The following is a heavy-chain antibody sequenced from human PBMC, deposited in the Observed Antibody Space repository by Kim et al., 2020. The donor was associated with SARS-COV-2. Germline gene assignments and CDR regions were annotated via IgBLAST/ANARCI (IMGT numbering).Heavy chain of an antibody. CDR2: INHSGST. CDR3: ARSGLWFGELL. CDR1: GGSFSGYY. V-gene: IGHV4-34*01. D-gene: IGHD3-10*01. Sequence: SETLSLTCAVYGGSFSGYYWSWIRQPPGKGLEWIGEINHSGSTNYNPSLKSRVTISVDTSKNQFSLKLSSVTAADTAVYYCARSGLWFGELLWGRGTLVTVSS. J-gene: IGHJ2*01.